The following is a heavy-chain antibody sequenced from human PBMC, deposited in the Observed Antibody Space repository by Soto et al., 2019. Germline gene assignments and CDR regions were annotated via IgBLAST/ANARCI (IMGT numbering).Heavy chain of an antibody. CDR2: ISAYNGNT. D-gene: IGHD2-15*01. Sequence: GASVKVSCKASGYTFTSYGISWVQQAPGQGLEWMGWISAYNGNTNYARKLQGRVTMTTDTSTSTAYMELRSLRSDDTAVYYCARDRLGYCSGGSCYFYGPLDYWGQGTLVTVSS. J-gene: IGHJ4*02. V-gene: IGHV1-18*01. CDR1: GYTFTSYG. CDR3: ARDRLGYCSGGSCYFYGPLDY.